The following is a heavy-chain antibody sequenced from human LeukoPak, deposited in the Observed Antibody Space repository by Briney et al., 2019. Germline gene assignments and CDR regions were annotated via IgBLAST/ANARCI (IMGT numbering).Heavy chain of an antibody. J-gene: IGHJ4*02. Sequence: GGSLRLSCAASGFTVSSSNMNWVRQAPGKGLVWVSNISPDATNSKYADFVEGRFTISRDNAKNTLYLQLNSLRVEDAAVYYCATGYRSAYSWDSWGQGTLVTVSS. CDR1: GFTVSSSN. V-gene: IGHV3-74*03. CDR2: ISPDATNS. CDR3: ATGYRSAYSWDS. D-gene: IGHD5-12*01.